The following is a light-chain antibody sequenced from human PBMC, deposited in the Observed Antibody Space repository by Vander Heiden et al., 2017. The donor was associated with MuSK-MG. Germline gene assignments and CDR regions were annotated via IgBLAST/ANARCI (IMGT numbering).Light chain of an antibody. Sequence: EIVLTQSPATLSLSPGERATLSCGASQSVSSYLGWYQQKPGQAPRLLIYDASNRATGIPARFSGSGSGTDFTLTISSLEPEDFALYYCQQRGNWPLTFGQGTRLEIK. J-gene: IGKJ5*01. CDR3: QQRGNWPLT. CDR1: QSVSSY. CDR2: DAS. V-gene: IGKV3-11*01.